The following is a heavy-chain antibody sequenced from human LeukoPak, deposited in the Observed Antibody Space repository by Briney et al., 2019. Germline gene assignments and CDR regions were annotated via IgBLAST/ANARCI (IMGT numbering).Heavy chain of an antibody. CDR2: IYYNGNT. Sequence: PPETLSLTCMDSGGSISTHYWRWVRQTPGKGMEWIGYIYYNGNTYYYPSLQSRVTISVDTSNNLFSLKLTSVTAADTALYYCARLLDNDSSGYPDTFDMWGQGTMVTVSS. CDR3: ARLLDNDSSGYPDTFDM. D-gene: IGHD3-22*01. V-gene: IGHV4-59*11. J-gene: IGHJ3*02. CDR1: GGSISTHY.